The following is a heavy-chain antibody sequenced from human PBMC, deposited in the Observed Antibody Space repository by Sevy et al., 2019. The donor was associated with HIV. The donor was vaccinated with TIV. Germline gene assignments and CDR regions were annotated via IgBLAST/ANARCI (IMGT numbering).Heavy chain of an antibody. CDR2: ISPHNGDT. CDR3: ARAYCSGGRCYSLAY. D-gene: IGHD2-15*01. Sequence: ASVKVSCKISGYTFSTYRITWVRQAPGQGLEWMGWISPHNGDTNYAQKLQDRITMITDTSTNTAFMERTSLRSDDTAVYYCARAYCSGGRCYSLAYWGQGTLVTVSS. CDR1: GYTFSTYR. V-gene: IGHV1-18*01. J-gene: IGHJ4*02.